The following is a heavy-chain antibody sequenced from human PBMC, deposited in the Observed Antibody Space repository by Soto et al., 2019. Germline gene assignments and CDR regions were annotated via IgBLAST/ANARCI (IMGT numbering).Heavy chain of an antibody. V-gene: IGHV4-59*11. CDR2: IYYRGST. D-gene: IGHD1-26*01. CDR3: ARDGREASGMDV. CDR1: GGSISSHY. J-gene: IGHJ6*02. Sequence: ETLSLTCTVSGGSISSHYWSWVRQAPGKGLEWIGHIYYRGSTSYNPSLRSRSTISVDTSNNQFSLKLNSVTTADTAVYYCARDGREASGMDVWGQGTKVTVSS.